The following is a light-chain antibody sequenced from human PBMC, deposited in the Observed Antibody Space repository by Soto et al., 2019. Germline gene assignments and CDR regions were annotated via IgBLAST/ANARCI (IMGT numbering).Light chain of an antibody. CDR2: DVS. V-gene: IGLV2-14*03. Sequence: QSALTQPASVSGSPGQSITIPCTGTSSDVGGYNYVSWYQHHPGKAPKLIIYDVSNRPSGVSNRFSGSKSGNTASLTISGLQAEDEADYYCSSYTSSSTVVFGGGTQLTIL. J-gene: IGLJ2*01. CDR1: SSDVGGYNY. CDR3: SSYTSSSTVV.